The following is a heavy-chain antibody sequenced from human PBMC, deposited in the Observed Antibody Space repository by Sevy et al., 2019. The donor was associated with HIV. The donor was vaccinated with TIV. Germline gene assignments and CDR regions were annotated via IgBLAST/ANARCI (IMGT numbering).Heavy chain of an antibody. CDR1: GFTFSYYN. V-gene: IGHV3-21*01. D-gene: IGHD3-22*01. CDR3: ASPLHYYDSPSAY. Sequence: GGSLRLSCAASGFTFSYYNMNWVRQAPGKGLEWVSSISSGSNYVYYADSVKGRFTISRDNAKNSLYLEMNSLRTEDTAVYYCASPLHYYDSPSAYWGQGTQVTVSS. J-gene: IGHJ4*02. CDR2: ISSGSNYV.